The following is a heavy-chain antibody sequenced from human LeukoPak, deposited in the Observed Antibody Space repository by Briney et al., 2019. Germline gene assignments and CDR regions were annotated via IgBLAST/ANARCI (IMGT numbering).Heavy chain of an antibody. D-gene: IGHD1-26*01. Sequence: QASQTLSLTCAVSGDSISSGGYSWSWIRQPPGKGLEWIGYIYHGGSAYYDPSLKSRVNISVDKSKNQFSLELGSVTAADTAVYSCARYFSGGQFKWFDPWGQGTLVTVSS. J-gene: IGHJ5*02. CDR3: ARYFSGGQFKWFDP. CDR1: GDSISSGGYS. V-gene: IGHV4-30-2*01. CDR2: IYHGGSA.